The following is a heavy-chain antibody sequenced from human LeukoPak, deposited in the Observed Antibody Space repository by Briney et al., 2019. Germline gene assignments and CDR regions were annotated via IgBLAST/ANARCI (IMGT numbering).Heavy chain of an antibody. D-gene: IGHD1-14*01. CDR2: IGPTGSDR. V-gene: IGHV3-21*06. J-gene: IGHJ4*02. CDR1: GLTFSPSV. Sequence: PGGSLRLSCTASGLTFSPSVFNWVRPAPGKGLEWVASIGPTGSDRYHAHAIKGRFTFSRDNANTFLYLQMNSLRAEDTAVYYCATETNGRHYDYWGQGTLLTVSS. CDR3: ATETNGRHYDY.